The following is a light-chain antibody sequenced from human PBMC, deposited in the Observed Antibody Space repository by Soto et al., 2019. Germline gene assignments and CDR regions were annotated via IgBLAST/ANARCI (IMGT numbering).Light chain of an antibody. CDR2: AAS. J-gene: IGKJ2*01. CDR3: QQANSFPYT. CDR1: QGIGSW. Sequence: DIQMTQSPSAVSASVGDRVTITCRASQGIGSWLAWYQQKPGKVPKLLINAASRLQDGVPSTFSGSGSGTDFTLTISSLQPEDFATYYCQQANSFPYTFGQGTKLEIK. V-gene: IGKV1-12*01.